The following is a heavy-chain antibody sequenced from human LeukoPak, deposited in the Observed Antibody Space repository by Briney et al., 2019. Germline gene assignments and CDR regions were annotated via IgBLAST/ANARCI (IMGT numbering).Heavy chain of an antibody. CDR2: ISSSGSTI. V-gene: IGHV3-48*03. CDR3: ARAPYPIFGAMDV. D-gene: IGHD3-3*01. Sequence: HPGGSLRLSCAASGFTFSSYEMNWVRQAPGKGLEWVSYISSSGSTIYYADSVKGRFTISRDNAKNSLYLQMNSLRAEDTAVYYCARAPYPIFGAMDVWGKGTTVTVSS. CDR1: GFTFSSYE. J-gene: IGHJ6*03.